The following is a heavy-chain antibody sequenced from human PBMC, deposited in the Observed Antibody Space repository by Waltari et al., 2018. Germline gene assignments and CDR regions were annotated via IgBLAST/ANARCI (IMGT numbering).Heavy chain of an antibody. Sequence: QVPLVQSGAEVQKPGASVKVSCKASGYTFTTSGVSWVRQAPGQGLEWVGWFSPYNGNTNYAQKLQGRFTLTTDTSRTTAYMELRSLRSDDTAVYYCARGRYMDVWGKGTTVTVSS. J-gene: IGHJ6*03. CDR3: ARGRYMDV. CDR1: GYTFTTSG. V-gene: IGHV1-18*01. CDR2: FSPYNGNT.